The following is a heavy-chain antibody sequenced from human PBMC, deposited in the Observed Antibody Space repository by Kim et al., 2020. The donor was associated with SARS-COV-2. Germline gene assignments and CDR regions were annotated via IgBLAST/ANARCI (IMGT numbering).Heavy chain of an antibody. Sequence: SETLSLTCTVSGGSISNTYWSWIRQPPGKGLEWIGYIYNTGSTNYNPSLKSRLTMSLDTSKNQFSLKLSSVTAADTAVYYCARVFAAAGNFDYWGQGTLVTVSS. J-gene: IGHJ4*02. CDR3: ARVFAAAGNFDY. V-gene: IGHV4-59*13. CDR1: GGSISNTY. CDR2: IYNTGST. D-gene: IGHD6-13*01.